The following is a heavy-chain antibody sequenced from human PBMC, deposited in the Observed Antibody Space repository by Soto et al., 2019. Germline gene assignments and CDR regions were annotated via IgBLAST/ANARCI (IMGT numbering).Heavy chain of an antibody. J-gene: IGHJ4*02. Sequence: HEHLVQSGAEVKRPGASVKVSCKASGYTFTGYYIHWVRQAPGKGLEWMGWINPDSGGTNYAQKFQGRVTLTSVTSITTASMDLSSLTSDDTAVYYCARGDYGSGGYPFPYFDYWGQGTLVTVSS. CDR3: ARGDYGSGGYPFPYFDY. CDR2: INPDSGGT. V-gene: IGHV1-2*02. CDR1: GYTFTGYY. D-gene: IGHD3-22*01.